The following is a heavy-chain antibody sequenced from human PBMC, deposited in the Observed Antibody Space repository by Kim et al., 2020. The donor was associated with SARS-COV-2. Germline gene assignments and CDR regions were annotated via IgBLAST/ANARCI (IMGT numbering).Heavy chain of an antibody. CDR3: ARHSSRGVFYGMDV. D-gene: IGHD6-13*01. J-gene: IGHJ6*02. V-gene: IGHV5-51*01. Sequence: PSFQGQVTISADKSISTAYLQWSSLKASDTAMYYCARHSSRGVFYGMDVWGQGTTVTVSS.